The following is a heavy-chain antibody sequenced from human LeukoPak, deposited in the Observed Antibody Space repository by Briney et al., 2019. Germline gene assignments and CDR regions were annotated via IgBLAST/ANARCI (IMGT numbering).Heavy chain of an antibody. CDR2: NSPYNGNS. CDR1: GYTFVSYG. V-gene: IGHV1-18*01. CDR3: AKSEVIHPSGAFDI. J-gene: IGHJ3*02. D-gene: IGHD3-10*01. Sequence: ASVKASCKASGYTFVSYGISWVRQAPGQGLEWMGWNSPYNGNSNYAQKLQGRVTMTTDTSTSTAYMELRSLRSDDTAVYYCAKSEVIHPSGAFDIWGQGTMVTVSS.